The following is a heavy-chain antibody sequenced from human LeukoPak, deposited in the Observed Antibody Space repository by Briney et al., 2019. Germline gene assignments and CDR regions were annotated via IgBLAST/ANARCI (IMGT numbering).Heavy chain of an antibody. CDR2: IIPILGIA. CDR3: ARDMYYDFWSGSVDY. V-gene: IGHV1-69*04. D-gene: IGHD3-3*01. Sequence: GASVKVSCKASGGTFSSYAISWVRQAPGQGLEWMGRIIPILGIANYAQKFQGRVLMTTDTSTSTAYMELRSLRSDDTAVYHCARDMYYDFWSGSVDYWGQGTLVTVSS. CDR1: GGTFSSYA. J-gene: IGHJ4*02.